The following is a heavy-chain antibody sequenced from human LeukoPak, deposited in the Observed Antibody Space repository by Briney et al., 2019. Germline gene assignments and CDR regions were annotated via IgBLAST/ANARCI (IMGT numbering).Heavy chain of an antibody. CDR3: AKSAYYDASGYYREYYFDY. CDR1: GFSFSNYA. CDR2: ISGSGGST. J-gene: IGHJ4*02. V-gene: IGHV3-23*01. D-gene: IGHD3-22*01. Sequence: GGSLRLSCVSSGFSFSNYAMSWVRQAPGKGLEWVSSISGSGGSTHYADSVKGRFTISRDKTKNTLYLQMNSLRAEDTAVYYCAKSAYYDASGYYREYYFDYWGQGILVTVSS.